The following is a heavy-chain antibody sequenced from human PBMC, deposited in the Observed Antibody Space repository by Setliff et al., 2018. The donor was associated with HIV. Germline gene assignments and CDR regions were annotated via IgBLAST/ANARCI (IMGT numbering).Heavy chain of an antibody. Sequence: SETLSLTCTVSGGSISSYYWSWIRQPPWKGLEWIGYIYYSGSTNYNPSLKSRVTISVDTSRNHFSLKLISVTAADTAVYYCAREITYDYVWGSFRQGAFDIWGQGTLVTVSS. CDR3: AREITYDYVWGSFRQGAFDI. CDR1: GGSISSYY. D-gene: IGHD3-16*01. CDR2: IYYSGST. V-gene: IGHV4-59*01. J-gene: IGHJ3*02.